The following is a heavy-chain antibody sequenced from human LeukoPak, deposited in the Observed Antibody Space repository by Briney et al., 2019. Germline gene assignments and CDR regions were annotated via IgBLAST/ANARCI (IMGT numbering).Heavy chain of an antibody. D-gene: IGHD3-22*01. Sequence: SETLSLTCAVYGGSFSGYYWSWIRQPPGKGLEWIGEINHSGSTNYNPSLKSRVTTSVDTSKNQFSLKLSSVTAADTAVYYCARGSTTKTYYYDSSGYYASRGNDYWGQGTLVTVSS. CDR3: ARGSTTKTYYYDSSGYYASRGNDY. V-gene: IGHV4-34*01. CDR1: GGSFSGYY. CDR2: INHSGST. J-gene: IGHJ4*02.